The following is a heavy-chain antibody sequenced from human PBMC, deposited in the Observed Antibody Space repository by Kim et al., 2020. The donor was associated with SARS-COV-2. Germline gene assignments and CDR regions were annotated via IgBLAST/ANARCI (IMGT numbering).Heavy chain of an antibody. CDR1: GFTFSSYG. V-gene: IGHV3-33*05. CDR2: ISYDGSNK. D-gene: IGHD3-10*01. Sequence: GGSLRLSCAASGFTFSSYGMHWVRQAPGKGLEWVAVISYDGSNKYYADSVKGRFTISRDDSKNTLYLQMNSLRAEDTAVYYCASANYYGSGTYYYDAVD. J-gene: IGHJ3*02. CDR3: ASANYYGSGTYYYDAVD.